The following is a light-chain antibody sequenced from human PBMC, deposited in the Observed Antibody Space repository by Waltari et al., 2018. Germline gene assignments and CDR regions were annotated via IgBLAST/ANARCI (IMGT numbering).Light chain of an antibody. CDR2: DAT. Sequence: EIVLTQSPATLSLSPGARANLSCGASQSVSSFYLAWYQQKPGLAPRLLIYDATRRATGIPDRFSGSGSGTDFTLTISRLEPEDFAVYYCQQYGRSPWTFGQGTKVEIK. CDR3: QQYGRSPWT. CDR1: QSVSSFY. V-gene: IGKV3D-20*01. J-gene: IGKJ1*01.